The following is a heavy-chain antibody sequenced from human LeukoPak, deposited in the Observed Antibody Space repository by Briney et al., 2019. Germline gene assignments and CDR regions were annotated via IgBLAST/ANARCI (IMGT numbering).Heavy chain of an antibody. V-gene: IGHV3-74*01. D-gene: IGHD1-7*01. CDR3: VRALTGTDDF. Sequence: PGGSLRLSCAASEFSFSTSWMHWVRQVPGKGLVWVSRINPDGSMTNYVDSVKGRFTVSRDNAKNTLYLQMNSLRVEDTAVYYCVRALTGTDDFWGQGTLVTVSS. CDR1: EFSFSTSW. J-gene: IGHJ4*02. CDR2: INPDGSMT.